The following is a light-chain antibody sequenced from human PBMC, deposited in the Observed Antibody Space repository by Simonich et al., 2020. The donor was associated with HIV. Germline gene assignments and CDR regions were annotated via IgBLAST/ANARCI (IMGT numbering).Light chain of an antibody. CDR2: DAY. CDR1: QGISNY. V-gene: IGKV1-27*01. CDR3: QKYSRAPPLT. Sequence: DIQMTQSPSSLYASVGDRVTITCRASQGISNYLAWYQQKPGKVPKLLLYDAYTLQSGVPSRFSGSGSGTYFTLTISGLQPEDVATYYCQKYSRAPPLTFGGGTKVEIK. J-gene: IGKJ4*01.